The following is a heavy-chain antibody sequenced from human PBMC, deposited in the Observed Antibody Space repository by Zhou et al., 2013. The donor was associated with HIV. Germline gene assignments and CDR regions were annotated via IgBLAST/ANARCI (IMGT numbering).Heavy chain of an antibody. CDR1: GYTFSTYY. D-gene: IGHD3-16*01. V-gene: IGHV1-46*01. Sequence: QVQLMQSGAEVKKPGASVKVSCRASGYTFSTYYIYWVRQAPGQGLDWMGMIHPGGGTTTHAQKFQGRVTMTRDTSTSTVYMELTSLTSEDTAMYYCARGGLGAVVGGIDYWGQGTLVTVSS. J-gene: IGHJ4*02. CDR2: IHPGGGTT. CDR3: ARGGLGAVVGGIDY.